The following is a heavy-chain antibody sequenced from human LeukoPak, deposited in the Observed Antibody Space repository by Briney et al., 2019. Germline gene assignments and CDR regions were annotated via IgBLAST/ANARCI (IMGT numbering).Heavy chain of an antibody. CDR3: ARDRKRGPRDGYNFPESDY. Sequence: AGGSLRLSCAASGFTFSTYAMHWVRQAPGKRLECISSISSNGDNTYYAKSVKGRFTISRDNSKNTLYLQMGSLRAEDMAVYYCARDRKRGPRDGYNFPESDYWGQGTLVTVSS. V-gene: IGHV3-64*01. D-gene: IGHD5-24*01. J-gene: IGHJ4*02. CDR1: GFTFSTYA. CDR2: ISSNGDNT.